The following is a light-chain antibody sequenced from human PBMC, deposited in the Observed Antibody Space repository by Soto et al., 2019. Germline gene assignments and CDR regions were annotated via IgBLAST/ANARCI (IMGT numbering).Light chain of an antibody. V-gene: IGKV1-9*01. CDR2: DAS. CDR3: QHLHNYPPT. J-gene: IGKJ4*01. CDR1: QGISRD. Sequence: DIQVTQSPSFMSASVGDRVTITCRASQGISRDLAWYQQKPGKAPNLLIYDASTLQSGVPSRFSASGSGTEFTLTISSLQAEDFATYYCQHLHNYPPTFGGGTKVDIX.